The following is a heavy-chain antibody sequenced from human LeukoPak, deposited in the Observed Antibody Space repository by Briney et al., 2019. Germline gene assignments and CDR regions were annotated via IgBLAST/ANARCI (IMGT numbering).Heavy chain of an antibody. CDR1: GGSISSYY. V-gene: IGHV4-59*08. Sequence: SETLSLTCTVSGGSISSYYWSWIRQPPGKGLEWIAYISDIGSINYNPSLKSRVTISLDTSKNQFSLKLSSVTAADTAVYYCARRYQLLTYYYYGMDVWGQGTTVTVSS. J-gene: IGHJ6*02. D-gene: IGHD2-2*01. CDR3: ARRYQLLTYYYYGMDV. CDR2: ISDIGSI.